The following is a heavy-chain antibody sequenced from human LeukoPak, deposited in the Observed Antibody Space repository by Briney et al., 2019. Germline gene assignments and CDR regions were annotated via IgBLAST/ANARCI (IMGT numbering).Heavy chain of an antibody. J-gene: IGHJ5*02. CDR1: GFNFNDYE. CDR2: ISPRRTI. V-gene: IGHV3-48*03. CDR3: AAEFDP. Sequence: GGSLRLSCVASGFNFNDYEMNWVRQAPGKGLEWVSYISPRRTIYTADSVKGRFTISRDNAKNSLYLQMNSLRAEDTAVYYCAAEFDPWGQGTLVTVSS.